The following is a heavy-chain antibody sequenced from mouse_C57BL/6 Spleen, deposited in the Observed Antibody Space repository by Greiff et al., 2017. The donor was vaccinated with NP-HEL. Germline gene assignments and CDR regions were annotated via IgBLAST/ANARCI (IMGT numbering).Heavy chain of an antibody. V-gene: IGHV14-1*01. CDR1: GFNIKDYY. J-gene: IGHJ2*01. Sequence: VHVKQSGAELVRPGASVKLSCTASGFNIKDYYMHWVKQRPEQGLEWIGRIDPEDGDTEYAPKFQGKATMTADTSSNTAYLQLSSLTSEDTAVYYCTTQGSSGYVGYWGQGTTLTVSS. CDR2: IDPEDGDT. CDR3: TTQGSSGYVGY. D-gene: IGHD3-2*02.